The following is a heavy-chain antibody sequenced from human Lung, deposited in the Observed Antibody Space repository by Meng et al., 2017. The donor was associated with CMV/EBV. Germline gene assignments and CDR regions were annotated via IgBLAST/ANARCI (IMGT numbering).Heavy chain of an antibody. CDR2: IIPIFGTA. V-gene: IGHV1-69*05. CDR1: GGTFSSYA. J-gene: IGHJ6*02. Sequence: SVKVSXKASGGTFSSYAISWVRQAPGQGLEWMGGIIPIFGTANYAQKFQGRVTITTDESTSTAYMELSSLRSEDTAVYYCATLPEGAIFGDYGMDVWGQGTTVTV. CDR3: ATLPEGAIFGDYGMDV. D-gene: IGHD3-3*01.